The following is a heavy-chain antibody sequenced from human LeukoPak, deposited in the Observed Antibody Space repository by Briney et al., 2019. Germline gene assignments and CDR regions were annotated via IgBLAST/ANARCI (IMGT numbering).Heavy chain of an antibody. CDR1: GYTFTGYY. Sequence: ASVKVSCKASGYTFTGYYMHWVRQAPGQGLEWMGIINPSGGSTNYAQKFQGRVSMTRDTSTSTVYMELSSLRSEDTAVYYCATYRSTWSPRFEYFQHWGQGTLVTVSS. CDR3: ATYRSTWSPRFEYFQH. V-gene: IGHV1-46*01. J-gene: IGHJ1*01. CDR2: INPSGGST. D-gene: IGHD6-13*01.